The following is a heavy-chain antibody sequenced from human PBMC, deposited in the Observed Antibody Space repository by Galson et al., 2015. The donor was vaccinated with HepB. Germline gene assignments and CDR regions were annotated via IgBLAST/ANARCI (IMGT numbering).Heavy chain of an antibody. CDR3: ARDSDGLT. J-gene: IGHJ5*02. D-gene: IGHD3/OR15-3a*01. CDR2: ISGQSIYT. Sequence: SLRLSCAASGFTFSDDYMSRLRQAPGKGLEWLGYISGQSIYTNYAGSVKGRFTISRDNAKNSVYLDMNSLTVEDTAVYYCARDSDGLTWGQGTLVIVSS. CDR1: GFTFSDDY. V-gene: IGHV3-11*06.